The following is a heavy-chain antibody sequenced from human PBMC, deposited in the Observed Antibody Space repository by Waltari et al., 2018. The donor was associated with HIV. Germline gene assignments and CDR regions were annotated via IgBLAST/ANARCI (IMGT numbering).Heavy chain of an antibody. CDR1: GFPVRSNY. CDR3: ARGGWTYNPDY. V-gene: IGHV3-53*01. D-gene: IGHD1-1*01. CDR2: IYSGGST. Sequence: EVQLVESGGGLIQPGGSLRLSCAASGFPVRSNYIGWVRPAPGKGLEWVSVIYSGGSTYYADSVKGRFTISRDNSKNTLYLQMNSLRAEDTAVYYCARGGWTYNPDYWGQGTLVTVSS. J-gene: IGHJ4*02.